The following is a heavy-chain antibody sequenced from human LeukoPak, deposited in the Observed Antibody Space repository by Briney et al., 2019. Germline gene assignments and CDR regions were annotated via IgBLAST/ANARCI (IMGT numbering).Heavy chain of an antibody. CDR3: ARGGSGWYNYFDP. CDR1: GGSFRNYC. D-gene: IGHD6-19*01. CDR2: IYTSGST. V-gene: IGHV4-4*07. J-gene: IGHJ5*02. Sequence: SETLSLTCTVSGGSFRNYCWNWTRQPAGQGLEWIGRIYTSGSTNYNSSLKSRVTMSLDTSKYQISLKLTSVTAADTAIYYCARGGSGWYNYFDPWGQGTLVTISS.